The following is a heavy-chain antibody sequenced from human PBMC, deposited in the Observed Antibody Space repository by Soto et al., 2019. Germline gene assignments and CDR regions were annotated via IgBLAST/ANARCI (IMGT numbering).Heavy chain of an antibody. CDR3: ARDGVAAGNINFDY. Sequence: GASVKVSCKASGYTFTGYYMHWVRQAPGQGLEWMGWINPNSGGTNYAQKLQDRVTITRDTSASTAYMELSSLRSEDTALYYCARDGVAAGNINFDYWGQGTLVTVPQ. CDR1: GYTFTGYY. V-gene: IGHV1-2*02. CDR2: INPNSGGT. J-gene: IGHJ4*01. D-gene: IGHD6-19*01.